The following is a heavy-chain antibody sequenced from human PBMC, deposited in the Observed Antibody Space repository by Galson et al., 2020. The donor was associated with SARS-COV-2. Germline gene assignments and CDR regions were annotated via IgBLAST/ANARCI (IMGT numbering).Heavy chain of an antibody. CDR1: GYTFSSYD. CDR3: ARSRTTYYDILTGYYPRYYYYKMDV. D-gene: IGHD3-9*01. J-gene: IGHJ6*02. Sequence: ASVKVSCKASGYTFSSYDINWVRQATGQGLEWLGWMNPNSGNTGYAQKFQGRVTMTRNTSISTAYMELSSLRSEDTAVYYCARSRTTYYDILTGYYPRYYYYKMDVWGQGTTVTVSS. V-gene: IGHV1-8*01. CDR2: MNPNSGNT.